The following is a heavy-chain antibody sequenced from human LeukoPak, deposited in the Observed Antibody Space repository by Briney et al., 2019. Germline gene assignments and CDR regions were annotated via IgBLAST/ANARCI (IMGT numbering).Heavy chain of an antibody. Sequence: PGESQRLSCAASGFTFSSYAMTWVRQAPGKGLEWVSVISGSGDTTYYADSVKGRFTISRDNSKNTLYLQMNSLRAEDTAVYFCARSRDGYKRFDSWGQGTLVTVSS. D-gene: IGHD5-24*01. CDR1: GFTFSSYA. J-gene: IGHJ4*02. CDR3: ARSRDGYKRFDS. CDR2: ISGSGDTT. V-gene: IGHV3-23*01.